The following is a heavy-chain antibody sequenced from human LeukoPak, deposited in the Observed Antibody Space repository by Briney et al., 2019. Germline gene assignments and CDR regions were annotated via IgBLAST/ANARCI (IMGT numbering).Heavy chain of an antibody. J-gene: IGHJ4*02. CDR3: GSGAPHFDY. Sequence: ASETLSLTCAVSGGSISSSNWWSWVRQPPGKGLEWIGEIYHSGSTYYNPSLKSRVTISVDTSKNQFSLKLSSVTAADTAVYYCGSGAPHFDYWGQGTLVTVSS. CDR1: GGSISSSNW. CDR2: IYHSGST. V-gene: IGHV4-4*02.